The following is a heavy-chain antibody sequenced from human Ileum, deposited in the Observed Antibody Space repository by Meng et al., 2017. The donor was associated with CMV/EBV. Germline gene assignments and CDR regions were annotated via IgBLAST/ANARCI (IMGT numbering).Heavy chain of an antibody. CDR2: ISTSGST. D-gene: IGHD6-6*01. CDR3: ARTYSSSSGITFDY. J-gene: IGHJ4*02. Sequence: ESGPGLVKPSVTLSLTCTVPGGSISSYYWSWIRQPAGKGLEWIGRISTSGSTNHNPSLKSRVTMSVDASKNQFSLKLTSVTAADTAVYFCARTYSSSSGITFDYWGQGTLVTVSS. V-gene: IGHV4-4*07. CDR1: GGSISSYY.